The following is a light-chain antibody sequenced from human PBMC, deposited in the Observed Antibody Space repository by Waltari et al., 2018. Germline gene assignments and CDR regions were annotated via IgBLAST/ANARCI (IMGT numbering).Light chain of an antibody. CDR1: QSLLHSNGQTF. Sequence: DIVMTQSPLSLPVTPGEPASISCSSSQSLLHSNGQTFFDWHVQKPGQSPQLLISLGSNRASGVPDRFSGSFSGTDFTLKISRVEAEDVGVYYCMQGLQTPYTFGQGTKLEIK. V-gene: IGKV2-28*01. CDR2: LGS. J-gene: IGKJ2*01. CDR3: MQGLQTPYT.